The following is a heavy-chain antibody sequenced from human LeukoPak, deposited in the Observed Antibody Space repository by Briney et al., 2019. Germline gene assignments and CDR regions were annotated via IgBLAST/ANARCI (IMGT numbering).Heavy chain of an antibody. Sequence: GGSLRLSCAASGFTFSSYAMSWVRQAPGKGLEWVSTISNSDGSTYYADSVKGRFTISRDNSKNTLFLQMNSLRAEDTAVYYCARGWGGYCSSTSCYGDTNYYYYMDVWGKGITVT. CDR1: GFTFSSYA. CDR2: ISNSDGST. J-gene: IGHJ6*03. CDR3: ARGWGGYCSSTSCYGDTNYYYYMDV. V-gene: IGHV3-23*01. D-gene: IGHD2-2*01.